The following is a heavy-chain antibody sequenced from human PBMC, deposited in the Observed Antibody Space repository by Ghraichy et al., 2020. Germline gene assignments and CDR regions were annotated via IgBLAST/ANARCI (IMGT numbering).Heavy chain of an antibody. V-gene: IGHV4-34*01. J-gene: IGHJ5*02. CDR1: GGSFSGYY. Sequence: SQTLSLTCAVYGGSFSGYYWSWIRQPPGKGLEWIGEINHSGSTNYNPSLKSRVTISVDTSKNQFSLKLSSVTAADTAVYYCARRRITMVPKETVWFDPWGQGTLVTVSS. CDR3: ARRRITMVPKETVWFDP. D-gene: IGHD3-10*01. CDR2: INHSGST.